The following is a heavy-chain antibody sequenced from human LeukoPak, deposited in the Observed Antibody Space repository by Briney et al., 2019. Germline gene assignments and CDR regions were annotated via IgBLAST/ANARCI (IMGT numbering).Heavy chain of an antibody. CDR3: ARVPGGYSYGLTPEDY. D-gene: IGHD5-18*01. CDR1: GGTFSSYA. J-gene: IGHJ4*02. V-gene: IGHV1-69*13. CDR2: IIPIFGTA. Sequence: SVEVSCKASGGTFSSYAISWVRQAPGQGLEWMGGIIPIFGTANYAQKFQGRVTITADESTSTAYMELSSLRSEDTAVYYCARVPGGYSYGLTPEDYWGQGTLVTVSS.